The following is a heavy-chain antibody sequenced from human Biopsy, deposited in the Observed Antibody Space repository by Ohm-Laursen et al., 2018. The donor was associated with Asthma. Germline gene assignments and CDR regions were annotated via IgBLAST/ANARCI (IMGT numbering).Heavy chain of an antibody. CDR1: GYNFISFA. CDR3: ARTYYDFLTGQVKDAFGI. J-gene: IGHJ3*02. D-gene: IGHD3-9*01. V-gene: IGHV1-3*01. Sequence: SVNVSCKASGYNFISFAIHWVRQAPGQRIEWMGWINAGNGNTKYSQKFQGRVSITRDTSASTAYMELTSLRSEDTAAYYCARTYYDFLTGQVKDAFGIWGQGTMVTVSS. CDR2: INAGNGNT.